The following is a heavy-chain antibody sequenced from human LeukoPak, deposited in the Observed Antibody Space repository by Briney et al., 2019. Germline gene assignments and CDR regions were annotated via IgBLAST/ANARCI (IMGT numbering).Heavy chain of an antibody. V-gene: IGHV5-51*01. D-gene: IGHD6-13*01. Sequence: GESLKISCKGSGYSFTSYWIGWVRQMPGKGLEWMGIIYPGDSDTRYSPSFQGQATISADKSISTAYLQWSSLKASDTATYYCARLWRIGQQLSWFDPWGQGTLVTVSS. CDR2: IYPGDSDT. CDR3: ARLWRIGQQLSWFDP. J-gene: IGHJ5*02. CDR1: GYSFTSYW.